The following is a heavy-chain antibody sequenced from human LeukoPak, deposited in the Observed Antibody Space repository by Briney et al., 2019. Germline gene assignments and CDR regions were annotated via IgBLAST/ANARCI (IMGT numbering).Heavy chain of an antibody. CDR2: ISYDGSNK. V-gene: IGHV3-30*03. CDR3: ARDVGWQWLARGDY. J-gene: IGHJ4*02. D-gene: IGHD6-19*01. CDR1: GFTFSNYG. Sequence: GGSLRLSCAASGFTFSNYGMHWVRQAPGKGLEWVAVISYDGSNKYYADSVKGRFTISRDNAKNSLYLQMNSLRAEDTAVYYCARDVGWQWLARGDYWGQGTLVTVSS.